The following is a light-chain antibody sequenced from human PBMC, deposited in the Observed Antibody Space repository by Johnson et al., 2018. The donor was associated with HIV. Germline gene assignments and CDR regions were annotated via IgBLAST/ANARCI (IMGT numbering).Light chain of an antibody. CDR3: GTWDSSLSAYV. CDR2: DNN. V-gene: IGLV1-51*01. J-gene: IGLJ1*01. Sequence: QSVLTQPPSVSAAPGQKVTISCSGSSSNIGINYVSWYQQLPGTPPKIIIYDNNKRPSGIPDRFSGSKSGTSATLGITGLQTGDEADYYCGTWDSSLSAYVFGTGTKVTVL. CDR1: SSNIGINY.